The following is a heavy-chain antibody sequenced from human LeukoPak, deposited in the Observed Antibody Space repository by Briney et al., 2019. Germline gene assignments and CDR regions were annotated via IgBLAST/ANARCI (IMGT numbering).Heavy chain of an antibody. D-gene: IGHD3-9*01. CDR1: VFTFSDHY. CDR3: ARVARFDSIDY. Sequence: PGGSLRLSCAASVFTFSDHYMDGVRQAPGKGLEWVGRTKNKANNYNTEYAASVKGRFIISRDDSKNSLFLQMNSLKTEDTAVYYCARVARFDSIDYWGQGTLVTVSS. CDR2: TKNKANNYNT. J-gene: IGHJ4*02. V-gene: IGHV3-72*01.